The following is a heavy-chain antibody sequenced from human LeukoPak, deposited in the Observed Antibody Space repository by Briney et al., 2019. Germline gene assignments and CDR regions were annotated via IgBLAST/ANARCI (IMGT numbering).Heavy chain of an antibody. Sequence: ASVKVSCKASGYTFTGYYMHWVRQAPGQGLEWMGWINPNSGGTNYAQKFQGRVTMTRDTSISTAYMELSRLRSDDTAVYYCARAPYDFWSGHYYYYMDVWGKGTTVTVSS. CDR1: GYTFTGYY. CDR3: ARAPYDFWSGHYYYYMDV. J-gene: IGHJ6*03. D-gene: IGHD3-3*01. CDR2: INPNSGGT. V-gene: IGHV1-2*02.